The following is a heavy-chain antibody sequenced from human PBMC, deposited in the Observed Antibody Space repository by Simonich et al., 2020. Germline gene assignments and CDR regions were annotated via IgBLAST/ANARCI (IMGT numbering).Heavy chain of an antibody. CDR2: ISWNSGSI. CDR1: GFTFVDYA. V-gene: IGHV3-9*01. J-gene: IGHJ4*02. CDR3: AKDSGYGSGGSCYYFDY. D-gene: IGHD2-15*01. Sequence: EVQLVESGGGLVQPGRSLRLSCAASGFTFVDYAMHWVRQAHGKGLGWVEGISWNSGSIGYAGSVKGRFTISRDNAKNSLYLQMNSLRAEDTALYYCAKDSGYGSGGSCYYFDYWGQGTLVTVSS.